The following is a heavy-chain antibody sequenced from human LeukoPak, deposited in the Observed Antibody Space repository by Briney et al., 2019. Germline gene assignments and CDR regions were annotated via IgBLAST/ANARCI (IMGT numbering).Heavy chain of an antibody. D-gene: IGHD2-21*02. CDR1: GGSINSYY. CDR2: IYYIGST. Sequence: PSETLFLTCTVSGGSINSYYWSWIRQPPGKGLEWIGYIYYIGSTNYNPSLKSRVTISVDTSKNQFSLKLSSVTAADTAVYYCARETYCAADCYSGFDFWGQGTLVTVSS. J-gene: IGHJ4*02. V-gene: IGHV4-59*01. CDR3: ARETYCAADCYSGFDF.